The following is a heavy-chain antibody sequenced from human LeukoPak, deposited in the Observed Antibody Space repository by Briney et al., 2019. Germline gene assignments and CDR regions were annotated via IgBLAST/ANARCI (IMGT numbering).Heavy chain of an antibody. J-gene: IGHJ4*02. CDR1: GYTFTNYD. V-gene: IGHV1-8*01. D-gene: IGHD4-17*01. Sequence: GASVKVSCKASGYTFTNYDINWVRQAAGQGLEWMGWMNPNTGNTGYAQRFQGRIIMTSDTSISTAYLELSSLRSEDTAVYYCARGTGYGDYTDYWGQGTLVTVSS. CDR2: MNPNTGNT. CDR3: ARGTGYGDYTDY.